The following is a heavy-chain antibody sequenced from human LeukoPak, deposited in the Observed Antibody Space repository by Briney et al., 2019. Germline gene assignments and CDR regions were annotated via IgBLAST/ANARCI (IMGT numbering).Heavy chain of an antibody. CDR2: ISSNGGST. D-gene: IGHD6-13*01. CDR1: GFTFSNYA. Sequence: GGSLRLSCSASGFTFSNYAMHWVRQAPGKGLEYVSAISSNGGSTYYADSVKGRFTISRDNSKNTLYPQMSSLRAEDTAVYYCLKDRSGYSSSWYGRWNWFDPWGQGTRVPVSS. V-gene: IGHV3-64D*06. J-gene: IGHJ5*02. CDR3: LKDRSGYSSSWYGRWNWFDP.